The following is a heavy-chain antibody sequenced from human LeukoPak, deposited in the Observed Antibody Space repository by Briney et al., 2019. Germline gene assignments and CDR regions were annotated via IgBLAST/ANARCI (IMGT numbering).Heavy chain of an antibody. J-gene: IGHJ4*02. V-gene: IGHV4-34*01. CDR2: INHSGST. CDR1: GESFSGYG. Sequence: SETLSLTCAVYGESFSGYGWSWIRQPPGKGLEWIGEINHSGSTNCNPSLKSRVTISVDTSKNQFSLKLSSVTAADTAVYYCARGVFVDTTMARYFDYWGQGTLVTVSS. D-gene: IGHD5-18*01. CDR3: ARGVFVDTTMARYFDY.